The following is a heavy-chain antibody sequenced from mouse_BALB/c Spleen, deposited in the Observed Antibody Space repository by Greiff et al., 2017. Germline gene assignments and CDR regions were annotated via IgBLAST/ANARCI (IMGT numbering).Heavy chain of an antibody. V-gene: IGHV2-9*02. D-gene: IGHD2-3*01. CDR1: GFSLTSYG. J-gene: IGHJ4*01. CDR3: ARVYDGYYPYAMDY. CDR2: IWAGGST. Sequence: VQLQQSGPGLVAPSQSLSITCTVSGFSLTSYGVHWVRQPPGKGLEWLGVIWAGGSTNYNSALMSRLSISKDNSKSQVFLKMNSLQTDDTAMYYCARVYDGYYPYAMDYWGQGTSVTVSS.